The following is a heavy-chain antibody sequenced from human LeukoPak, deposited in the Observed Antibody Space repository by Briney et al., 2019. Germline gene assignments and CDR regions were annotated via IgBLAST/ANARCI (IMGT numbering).Heavy chain of an antibody. CDR2: IIPIFGTA. CDR3: ARGGYSGYDKDYYYYMDV. CDR1: GGTFSSYA. J-gene: IGHJ6*03. D-gene: IGHD5-12*01. Sequence: ASVKVSCKASGGTFSSYAISWVRQAPGQGLEWMGGIIPIFGTANYAQKFQGRVTITRDTSASTAYMELSSLRSEDMAVYYCARGGYSGYDKDYYYYMDVWGKGTTVTVSS. V-gene: IGHV1-69*05.